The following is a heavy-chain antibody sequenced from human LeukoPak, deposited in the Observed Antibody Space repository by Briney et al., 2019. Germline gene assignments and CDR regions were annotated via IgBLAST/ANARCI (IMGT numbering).Heavy chain of an antibody. CDR3: ARDLLSAGYDILTGPFEY. CDR2: ISYDGSNK. Sequence: GGSLRLSCAASGFTFSSYAMHWVRQAPGKGLEWVAVISYDGSNKYYADSVKGRFTISRDNSKNTLYLQMNSLRAENTAVYYCARDLLSAGYDILTGPFEYWGQGTLVTVSS. CDR1: GFTFSSYA. V-gene: IGHV3-30-3*01. J-gene: IGHJ4*02. D-gene: IGHD3-9*01.